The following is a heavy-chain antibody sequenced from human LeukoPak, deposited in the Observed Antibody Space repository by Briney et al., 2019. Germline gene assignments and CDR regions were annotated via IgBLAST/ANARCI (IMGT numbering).Heavy chain of an antibody. CDR3: ARGGPGGYSGYDGFDAFDI. V-gene: IGHV1-69*06. CDR2: IIPIFGTA. Sequence: SVKVSCKASGGTFSSYAISWVRQAPGQGLEWMGGIIPIFGTANYAQKFQGRVTITADKSTSTAYMELSSLRSEDTAVYYCARGGPGGYSGYDGFDAFDIWGQGTMVTVSS. J-gene: IGHJ3*02. CDR1: GGTFSSYA. D-gene: IGHD5-12*01.